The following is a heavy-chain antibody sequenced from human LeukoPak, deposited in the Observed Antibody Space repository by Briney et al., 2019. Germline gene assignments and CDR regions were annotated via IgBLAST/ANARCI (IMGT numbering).Heavy chain of an antibody. Sequence: ASVKVSCKASGGTFSSYAISWVRQAPGQGLEWMGGIIPIFGTANYAQKFQGRVTMTGDTSTSTVYMELSSLRSEDTAVYYCARRTDGYNYADYWGQGTLVTVSS. D-gene: IGHD5-24*01. J-gene: IGHJ4*02. CDR3: ARRTDGYNYADY. CDR1: GGTFSSYA. CDR2: IIPIFGTA. V-gene: IGHV1-69*06.